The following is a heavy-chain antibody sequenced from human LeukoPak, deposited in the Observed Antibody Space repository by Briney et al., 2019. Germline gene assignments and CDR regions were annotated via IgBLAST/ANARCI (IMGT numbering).Heavy chain of an antibody. D-gene: IGHD3-10*01. CDR2: IYYSGSV. CDR3: AGSGSSYYYHYMDV. Sequence: SETLSLTCTVSGGSIITSNYYWGWIRQPPGKGLEWIGSIYYSGSVYYNPSLKSRVTISVDTSKNQFSLKLSSVTAADTAVYYCAGSGSSYYYHYMDVWGKGTTVTISS. J-gene: IGHJ6*03. CDR1: GGSIITSNYY. V-gene: IGHV4-39*07.